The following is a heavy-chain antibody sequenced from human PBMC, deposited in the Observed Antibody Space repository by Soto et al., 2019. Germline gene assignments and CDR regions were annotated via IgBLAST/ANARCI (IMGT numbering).Heavy chain of an antibody. Sequence: SETMRHRCAVSGGTIRSGGYSWSWIRQTPGKGLEWIGYIYYSGSTYYNPSLKSRVTISVDTSKNQFSLKLSSVTAADTAVYYCARVTSTANSSGWYLGFDYWGQGTLVTVSS. D-gene: IGHD6-19*01. CDR2: IYYSGST. J-gene: IGHJ4*02. CDR3: ARVTSTANSSGWYLGFDY. CDR1: GGTIRSGGYS. V-gene: IGHV4-30-2*05.